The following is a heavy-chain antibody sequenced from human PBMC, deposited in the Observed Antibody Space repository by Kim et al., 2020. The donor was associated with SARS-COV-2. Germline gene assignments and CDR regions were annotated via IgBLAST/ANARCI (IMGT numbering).Heavy chain of an antibody. CDR1: GFTFDDYA. Sequence: GGSLRLSCAASGFTFDDYAMHWVRQAPGKGLEWVSGISWNSGSIGYADSVKGRFTISRDNAKNSLYLQMNSLRAEDTALYYCAKGITTYCGGDCYYDAF. CDR2: ISWNSGSI. CDR3: AKGITTYCGGDCYYDAF. V-gene: IGHV3-9*01. D-gene: IGHD2-21*02. J-gene: IGHJ3*01.